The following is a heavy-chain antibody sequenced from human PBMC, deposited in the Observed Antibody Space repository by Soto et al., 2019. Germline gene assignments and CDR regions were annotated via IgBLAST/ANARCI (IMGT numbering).Heavy chain of an antibody. CDR2: VYHTGDT. J-gene: IGHJ5*02. D-gene: IGHD2-21*02. V-gene: IGHV4-4*02. CDR1: GGTVASSHW. CDR3: AREIVTAGGNNYFDP. Sequence: SETLSLTCGVSGGTVASSHWWSWVRQSPGGGLEWIGNVYHTGDTNFNPSLQSRVTISVDKSNNQFSLRLNSLTAADTAVYFCAREIVTAGGNNYFDPWGPGTLVTVSS.